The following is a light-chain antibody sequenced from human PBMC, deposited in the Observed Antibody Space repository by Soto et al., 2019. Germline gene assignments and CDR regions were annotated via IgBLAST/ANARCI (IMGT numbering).Light chain of an antibody. CDR2: AAS. V-gene: IGKV1-39*01. CDR3: QQSYSTPYT. J-gene: IGKJ2*01. CDR1: QSISSY. Sequence: DIQMTQSPSSLSASVGDRVTITCRASQSISSYLNWYQQKPGKAPKLLIYAASSLQSGVASRFSGSGSGTDYTLTISSLQPEDFATYYCQQSYSTPYTFGQGNKLEIK.